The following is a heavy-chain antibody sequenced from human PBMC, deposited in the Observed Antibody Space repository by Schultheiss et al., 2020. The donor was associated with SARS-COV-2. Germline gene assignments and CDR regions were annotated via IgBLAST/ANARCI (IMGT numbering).Heavy chain of an antibody. CDR1: GFTFSSYG. J-gene: IGHJ4*02. CDR3: AKSGHPYYFDY. Sequence: GESLKISCAASGFTFSSYGMHWVRQAPGKGLEWVAVIWYDGSNKYYADSVKGRFTISRDNSKNTLYLQMNSLRAEDTAVYYCAKSGHPYYFDYWGQGTLVTVSS. D-gene: IGHD3-10*01. V-gene: IGHV3-30*02. CDR2: IWYDGSNK.